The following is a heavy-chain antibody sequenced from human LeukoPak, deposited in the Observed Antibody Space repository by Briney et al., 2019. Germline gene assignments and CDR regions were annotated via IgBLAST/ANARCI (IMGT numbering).Heavy chain of an antibody. J-gene: IGHJ4*02. CDR3: ARDSLLSLDY. D-gene: IGHD2-8*02. CDR2: IYYSGST. CDR1: GGSISSSSYY. V-gene: IGHV4-39*07. Sequence: SETLSPTCTVSGGSISSSSYYWGWIRQPPGKGLEWIGSIYYSGSTYYNPSLKSRVTISVDTSKNQFSLKLSSVTAADTAVYYCARDSLLSLDYWGQGTLVTVSS.